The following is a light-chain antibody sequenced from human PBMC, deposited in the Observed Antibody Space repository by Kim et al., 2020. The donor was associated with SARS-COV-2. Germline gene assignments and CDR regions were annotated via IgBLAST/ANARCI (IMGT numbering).Light chain of an antibody. V-gene: IGKV1-5*03. CDR2: KAS. CDR3: QQYNGYSLT. J-gene: IGKJ4*01. CDR1: QSVNSW. Sequence: DIQMTQSPSTLSASVGDRVTITCRASQSVNSWLAWYQQKPGKAPNLLIYKASSLESGVPSRFSGSGSGTEFTLTISSLQPDDFATNFCQQYNGYSLTFGGGTKVDIK.